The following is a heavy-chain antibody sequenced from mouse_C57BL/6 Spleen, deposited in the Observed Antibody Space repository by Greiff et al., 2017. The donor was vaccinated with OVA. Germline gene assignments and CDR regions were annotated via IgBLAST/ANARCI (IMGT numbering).Heavy chain of an antibody. CDR1: GYTFTDYN. V-gene: IGHV1-18*01. J-gene: IGHJ2*01. CDR3: ARSDYSNYVGYFDY. D-gene: IGHD2-5*01. CDR2: INPNNGGT. Sequence: VQLQQSGPELVKPGASVKIPCKASGYTFTDYNMDWVKQSHGKSLEWIGDINPNNGGTIYNQKFKGKATLTVDKSSSTAYMELRSLTSEDTAVYYCARSDYSNYVGYFDYWGQGTTLTVSS.